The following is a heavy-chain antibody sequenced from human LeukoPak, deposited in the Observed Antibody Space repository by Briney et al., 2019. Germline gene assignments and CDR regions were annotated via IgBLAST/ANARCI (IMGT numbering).Heavy chain of an antibody. V-gene: IGHV4-39*07. Sequence: SETLSLTCTVSGGSITSSSYYWGWLRQPPGTGLEWIGSIYYSGSTYYNPSLKGRVTISVDTSKNQFSLKLRSVTAADTAVYYCARESDRYCYSTSCPNWYDPWGQGTLVTVSS. CDR2: IYYSGST. CDR3: ARESDRYCYSTSCPNWYDP. CDR1: GGSITSSSYY. J-gene: IGHJ5*02. D-gene: IGHD2-2*01.